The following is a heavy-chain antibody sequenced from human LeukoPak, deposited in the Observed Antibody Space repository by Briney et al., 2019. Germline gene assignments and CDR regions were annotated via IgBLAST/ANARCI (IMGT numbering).Heavy chain of an antibody. CDR1: GFTFRNAW. Sequence: PGGSLRLSCAASGFTFRNAWMNWVRQAPGKGLEWVSSISSSSSYIYYADSVKGRFTISRDNAKNSLYLQMNSLRAEDTAVYYCARDSVWWSRGDFDYWGQGTLVTVSS. J-gene: IGHJ4*02. D-gene: IGHD2-15*01. CDR2: ISSSSSYI. CDR3: ARDSVWWSRGDFDY. V-gene: IGHV3-21*01.